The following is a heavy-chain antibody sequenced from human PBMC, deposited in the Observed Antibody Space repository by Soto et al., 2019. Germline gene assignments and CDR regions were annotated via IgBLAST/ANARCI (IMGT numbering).Heavy chain of an antibody. CDR2: MNPNSGNT. V-gene: IGHV1-8*01. CDR1: GYTFTSYD. D-gene: IGHD2-15*01. Sequence: ASVKVSCKASGYTFTSYDINWVRQATGQGLEWMGWMNPNSGNTGYAQKFQGRVTMTRNTSISTAYMELSSLRSEDTAVYYCARGPPHYCGVVARTYNWFDPWGQGTLVTXSS. CDR3: ARGPPHYCGVVARTYNWFDP. J-gene: IGHJ5*02.